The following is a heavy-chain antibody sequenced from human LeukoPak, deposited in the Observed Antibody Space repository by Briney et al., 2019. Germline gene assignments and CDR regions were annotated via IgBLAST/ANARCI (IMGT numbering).Heavy chain of an antibody. CDR2: IKSDWSST. J-gene: IGHJ4*02. D-gene: IGHD3-22*01. CDR3: PRDLGYDSSGYNY. Sequence: GGSLRLSCAASGFTFSSYWMHWVRQAPGKGLVWVSRIKSDWSSTSYADSVKGRFTISRDNAKDTLYLQMNSLRAEDTPVYYCPRDLGYDSSGYNYWGQGTLVTVSS. V-gene: IGHV3-74*01. CDR1: GFTFSSYW.